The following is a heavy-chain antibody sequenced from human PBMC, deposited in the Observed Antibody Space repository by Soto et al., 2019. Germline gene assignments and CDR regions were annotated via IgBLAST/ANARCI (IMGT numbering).Heavy chain of an antibody. CDR2: ISGSGGST. D-gene: IGHD6-13*01. J-gene: IGHJ5*02. CDR3: AKDNIAAAGTRHHLLRFPGSGWFDP. V-gene: IGHV3-23*01. CDR1: GFTFSSYA. Sequence: PGGSLRLSCAASGFTFSSYAMSWVRQAPGKGLEWVSAISGSGGSTYYADSVKGRFTISRDNSKNTLYLQMNSLRAEDTAVYYCAKDNIAAAGTRHHLLRFPGSGWFDPWGQGTLVTVSS.